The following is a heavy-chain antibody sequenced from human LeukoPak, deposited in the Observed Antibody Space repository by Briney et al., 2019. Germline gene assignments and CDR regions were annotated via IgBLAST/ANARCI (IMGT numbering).Heavy chain of an antibody. D-gene: IGHD4-17*01. J-gene: IGHJ4*02. CDR3: ARVSPNTVTTLQYFDY. V-gene: IGHV3-74*01. Sequence: GGSLRLSCAASGFTFSSYWMHWVRQAPGKGLVWVSRINSDGSSTSYADSVRGRFSISRDNAKNTLYLQMNSLRAEDTAVYYCARVSPNTVTTLQYFDYWGQGTLVTVYS. CDR1: GFTFSSYW. CDR2: INSDGSST.